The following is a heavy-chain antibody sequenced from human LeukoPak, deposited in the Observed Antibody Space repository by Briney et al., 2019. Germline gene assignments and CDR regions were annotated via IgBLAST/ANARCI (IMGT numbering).Heavy chain of an antibody. CDR3: ARLSGELSGMDV. D-gene: IGHD3-16*02. J-gene: IGHJ6*02. CDR2: IDPSDSYT. Sequence: GESLKISCKGSGYSVISYWISWVRQMRGKGLQWMGRIDPSDSYTNYSPSFRGHVTISADKSIRTAYLQWSSLKASDSAMFYCARLSGELSGMDVWGQGTTVTVSS. V-gene: IGHV5-10-1*01. CDR1: GYSVISYW.